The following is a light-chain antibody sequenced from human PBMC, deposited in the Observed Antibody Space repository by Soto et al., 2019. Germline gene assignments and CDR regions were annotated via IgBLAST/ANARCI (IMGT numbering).Light chain of an antibody. CDR1: QSISSY. Sequence: DIQVTQSPSSRSASVGDRVTITCVASQSISSYLNWYQQKPGRAPDLLMDGASSLQSGVPSRFTGGGSGTEFTLTITSLQPGDFATYYYQQTYTTPLPFGGGTKVDIK. V-gene: IGKV1-39*01. CDR3: QQTYTTPLP. J-gene: IGKJ4*01. CDR2: GAS.